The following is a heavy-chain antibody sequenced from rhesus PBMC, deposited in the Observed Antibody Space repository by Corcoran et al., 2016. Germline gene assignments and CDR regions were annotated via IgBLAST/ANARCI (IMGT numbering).Heavy chain of an antibody. V-gene: IGHV4-76*01. CDR2: IYRRRWNT. CDR1: GGSISGGSG. D-gene: IGHD6-25*01. CDR3: ARAGIAAAGRFDY. J-gene: IGHJ4*01. Sequence: QVQLQESGPGLLKPSAPLSLTCAVSGGSISGGSGWGWIRQPPGKGLEWIGSIYRRRWNTNYKPYLKSRVTMATDTSKNQFSLKRSAVTAADTGVYYCARAGIAAAGRFDYWGQGVLVTVSS.